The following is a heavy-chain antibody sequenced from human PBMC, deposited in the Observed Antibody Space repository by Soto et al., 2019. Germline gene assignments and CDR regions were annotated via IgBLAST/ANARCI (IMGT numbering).Heavy chain of an antibody. D-gene: IGHD3-22*01. CDR1: GFIFSNSP. Sequence: QVQLVESGGGVVQPGGSLRLSCAASGFIFSNSPMHWVRQAPGEGLEWLAVISNEGNFQQYADSVQGRFTISRDNSKNTLYLQMNDLRTDDTAVFYCAREDRSSGRAGTFQRWGQGTLVTVSS. J-gene: IGHJ1*01. V-gene: IGHV3-30-3*01. CDR2: ISNEGNFQ. CDR3: AREDRSSGRAGTFQR.